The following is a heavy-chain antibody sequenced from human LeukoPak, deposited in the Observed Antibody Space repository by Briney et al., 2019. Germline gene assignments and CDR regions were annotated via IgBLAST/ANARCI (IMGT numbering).Heavy chain of an antibody. CDR2: IYYSGST. J-gene: IGHJ2*01. CDR1: GGSISSSSYY. V-gene: IGHV4-39*07. Sequence: PSGTLPLTCVVSGGSISSSSYYWGWIRQPPGKGLEWIGSIYYSGSTYYNPSLKSRVTISVDTSKNQFSLKLSSVTAADTAVYYCARSYDSSGYYYVTNWYFDLWGRGTLVTVSS. CDR3: ARSYDSSGYYYVTNWYFDL. D-gene: IGHD3-22*01.